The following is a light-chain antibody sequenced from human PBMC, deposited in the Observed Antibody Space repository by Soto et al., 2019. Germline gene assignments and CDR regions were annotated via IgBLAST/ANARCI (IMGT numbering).Light chain of an antibody. J-gene: IGLJ2*01. V-gene: IGLV4-69*01. CDR2: VNSDGSH. CDR1: SRQSSYA. CDR3: QTWGTGFVI. Sequence: QLVLTQSPSASASLRASVKLTCTLSSRQSSYAIAWHQQQPEKGPRYLMKVNSDGSHSKGDGIPDRFSGSSSGAERYLTISSLQSEDEADYYCQTWGTGFVIFGGGTKLTVL.